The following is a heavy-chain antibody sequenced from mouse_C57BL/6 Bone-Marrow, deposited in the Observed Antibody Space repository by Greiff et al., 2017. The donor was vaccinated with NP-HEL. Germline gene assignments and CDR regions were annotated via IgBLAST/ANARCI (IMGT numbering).Heavy chain of an antibody. CDR2: IDPENGDT. V-gene: IGHV14-4*01. D-gene: IGHD1-1*01. Sequence: EVMLVESGAELVRPGASVKLSCTASGFNIKDDYMHWVKQRPEQGLEWIGWIDPENGDTEYASKFQGKATITADTSSNTAYLQLSSLTSEDTAVYYCTTPTVVATGDYWGQGTTLTVSS. CDR3: TTPTVVATGDY. J-gene: IGHJ2*01. CDR1: GFNIKDDY.